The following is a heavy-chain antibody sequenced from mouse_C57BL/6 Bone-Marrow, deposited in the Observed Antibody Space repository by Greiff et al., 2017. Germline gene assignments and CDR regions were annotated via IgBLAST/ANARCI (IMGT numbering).Heavy chain of an antibody. CDR2: IRSKSSNYAT. CDR1: GFTFNTYA. D-gene: IGHD1-1*01. J-gene: IGHJ4*01. CDR3: VRDLNYYGSIPYAMDY. V-gene: IGHV10-3*01. Sequence: EVHLVESGGGLVQPKGSLKLSCAASGFTFNTYAMHWVRQAPGKGLEWVARIRSKSSNYATYYADYLKDRFPISRDDSQSMLYLQMNNLKTEDTAMYYCVRDLNYYGSIPYAMDYWGQGTSVTVAS.